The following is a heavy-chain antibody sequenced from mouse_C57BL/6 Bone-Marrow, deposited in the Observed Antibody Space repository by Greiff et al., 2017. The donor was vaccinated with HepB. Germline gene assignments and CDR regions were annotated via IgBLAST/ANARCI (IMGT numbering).Heavy chain of an antibody. V-gene: IGHV2-9-1*01. CDR2: IWTGGGT. CDR3: APYDYDGFAY. CDR1: GFSLTSYA. D-gene: IGHD2-4*01. J-gene: IGHJ3*01. Sequence: VQVVESGPGLVAPSQSLSITCTVSGFSLTSYAISWVRQPPGKGLEWLGVIWTGGGTNYNSALKSSLSISKDNSKSQVFLKMNSLQTDDTARYYCAPYDYDGFAYWGQGTLVTVSA.